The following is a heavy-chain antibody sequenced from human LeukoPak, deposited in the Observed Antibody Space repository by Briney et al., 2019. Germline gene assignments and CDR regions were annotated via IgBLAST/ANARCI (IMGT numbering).Heavy chain of an antibody. CDR3: ARDGSSTP. V-gene: IGHV4-59*12. Sequence: PSETLSLTCTVSGGSISNYHWSWIRQPPGKGLEWLGYIYYSGSTSYNPSLKSRVTISVDTSKNQFSLKLSSVTAADTAVYYCARDGSSTPWGQGTLVTVSS. CDR2: IYYSGST. J-gene: IGHJ5*02. D-gene: IGHD6-13*01. CDR1: GGSISNYH.